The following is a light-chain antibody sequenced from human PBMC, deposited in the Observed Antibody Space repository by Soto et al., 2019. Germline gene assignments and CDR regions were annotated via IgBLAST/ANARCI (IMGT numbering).Light chain of an antibody. CDR1: QSISSY. CDR2: AAS. CDR3: QQSYSTPQT. Sequence: DIQMTQSPSALSASVGDRVTITCRASQSISSYLNWYQQKPGQAPKLLIYAASSLQSGVPSRFSGSGSGTDFTLTISSLQTEDFANYYCQQSYSTPQTFGQGTKVEIK. J-gene: IGKJ1*01. V-gene: IGKV1-39*01.